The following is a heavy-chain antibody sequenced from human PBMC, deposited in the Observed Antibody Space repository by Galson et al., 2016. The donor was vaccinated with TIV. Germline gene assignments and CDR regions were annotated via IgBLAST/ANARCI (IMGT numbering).Heavy chain of an antibody. V-gene: IGHV3-48*03. CDR2: IGRNGRTI. D-gene: IGHD6-13*01. CDR1: GFTFTDYE. Sequence: SLRLSCAASGFTFTDYEFHWVRQAPGKGLEWVSYIGRNGRTIFYADSVQGRFTISRDNAKNSLSLQMNSLRVEDTALYDCAKVMAAGGQNLEYWGQGTLVTVSS. J-gene: IGHJ4*02. CDR3: AKVMAAGGQNLEY.